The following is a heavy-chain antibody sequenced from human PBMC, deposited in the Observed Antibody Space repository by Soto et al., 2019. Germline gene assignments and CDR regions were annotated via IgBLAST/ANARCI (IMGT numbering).Heavy chain of an antibody. CDR2: ISYDGSNK. J-gene: IGHJ6*02. V-gene: IGHV3-30-3*01. D-gene: IGHD3-22*01. CDR1: GFTFSSYA. CDR3: ARSTYYASSGSQYYYYGMDV. Sequence: QVQLVESGGGVVQPGRSLRLSCAASGFTFSSYAMHWVRQAPGKGLEWVAVISYDGSNKYYADSVKGRFTISRDNSKNTLYLQMNSLRAEDTAVYYCARSTYYASSGSQYYYYGMDVWGQGTTVTVSS.